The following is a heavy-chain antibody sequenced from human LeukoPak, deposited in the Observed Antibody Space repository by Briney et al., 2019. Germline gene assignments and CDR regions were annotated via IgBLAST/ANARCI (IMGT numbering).Heavy chain of an antibody. J-gene: IGHJ4*02. Sequence: PGGSLRLSCAASGFLLNSDVMTWVRQPPGRGLEWVSAISVDGHGSDYANSVKGRFTISRDNAKNIVYLKMNSLTAEDTALYYCARRVGGTPDYWGRGTQVTVSS. CDR1: GFLLNSDV. V-gene: IGHV3-23*01. CDR3: ARRVGGTPDY. D-gene: IGHD1-1*01. CDR2: ISVDGHGS.